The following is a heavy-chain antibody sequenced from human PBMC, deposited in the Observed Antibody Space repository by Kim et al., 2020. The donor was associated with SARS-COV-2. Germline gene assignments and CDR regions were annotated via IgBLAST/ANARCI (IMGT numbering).Heavy chain of an antibody. D-gene: IGHD2-2*01. J-gene: IGHJ5*02. CDR3: AKGPIAVVPGGKMWLDP. CDR2: ISSAGPIQ. Sequence: GGSLRLSCAASGLTFRNYGMHWVRQAPGKGLAWVAAISSAGPIQYYGDSVEGRFTISRDNSKNTLYLQMNSLRVEDTAVYYCAKGPIAVVPGGKMWLDPWGQGTLVTVSS. CDR1: GLTFRNYG. V-gene: IGHV3-30*18.